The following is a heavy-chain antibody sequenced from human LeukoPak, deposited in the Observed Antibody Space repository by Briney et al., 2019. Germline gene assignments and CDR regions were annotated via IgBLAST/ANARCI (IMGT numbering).Heavy chain of an antibody. CDR1: GYTFTSYG. V-gene: IGHV1-18*01. J-gene: IGHJ4*02. CDR3: ARGPDDLGYCSGGSCYSDY. D-gene: IGHD2-15*01. Sequence: ASVKVSCKASGYTFTSYGISWVRQAPGQGLEWMGWISAYNGNTNYAQKLQGRVTMTTDTSTSTAYMELRSLRSDDTAVYYCARGPDDLGYCSGGSCYSDYWGQGTLVTVSS. CDR2: ISAYNGNT.